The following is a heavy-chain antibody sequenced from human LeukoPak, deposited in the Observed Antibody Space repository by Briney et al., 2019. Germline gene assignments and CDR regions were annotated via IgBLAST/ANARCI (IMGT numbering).Heavy chain of an antibody. D-gene: IGHD4-17*01. CDR1: GYTFTSYY. J-gene: IGHJ4*02. Sequence: ASVKVSCKASGYTFTSYYMHWVRQAPGQGLEWMGIIDPSGGSTTYAQKFQGRVTMTRDTSTRTVYMELSSLRSEDTAVYYCAKAAGDDGFFLYDYWGQGTLVTVSS. V-gene: IGHV1-46*01. CDR3: AKAAGDDGFFLYDY. CDR2: IDPSGGST.